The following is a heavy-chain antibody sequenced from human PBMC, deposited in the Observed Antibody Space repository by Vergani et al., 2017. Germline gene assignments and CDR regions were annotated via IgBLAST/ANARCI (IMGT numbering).Heavy chain of an antibody. CDR1: GYSLTELS. J-gene: IGHJ4*02. V-gene: IGHV1-24*01. CDR2: FDPEHGEV. CDR3: AIVSDDYDSSGYYFDY. Sequence: QVQLVQSGSEVRKPGASVKVSCQVSGYSLTELSIHWVRQAPGKGLEWMGGFDPEHGEVTFAHHIQGRVTMTEDRSTDTAYMELSSLRPEDTALYYCAIVSDDYDSSGYYFDYLGQGTLVTVSS. D-gene: IGHD3-22*01.